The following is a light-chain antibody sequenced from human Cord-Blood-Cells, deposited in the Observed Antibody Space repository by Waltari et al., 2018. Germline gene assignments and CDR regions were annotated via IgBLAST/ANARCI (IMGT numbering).Light chain of an antibody. CDR1: QRISSW. CDR2: KAS. J-gene: IGKJ1*01. CDR3: QQYNSYSWT. Sequence: DIQMTQSPSTLSASVRDRVPLTCRASQRISSWLAWYQQKPGKAPKLLIYKASSLESGVPSRFSGSGSGTEFTLTISSLQPDDFATYYCQQYNSYSWTFGQGTKVEIK. V-gene: IGKV1-5*03.